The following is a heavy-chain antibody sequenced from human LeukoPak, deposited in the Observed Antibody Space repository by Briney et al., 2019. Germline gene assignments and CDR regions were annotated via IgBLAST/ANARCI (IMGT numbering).Heavy chain of an antibody. CDR1: GYTFTGYY. CDR2: INPNSGGT. Sequence: ALVKVSCKASGYTFTGYYMHWVRQAPGQGLEWMGWINPNSGGTNYAQKFQGRVTMTRDTSISTAYMELSRLRSDDTAVYYCARDRHQLLPGEDYWGQGTLVTVSS. J-gene: IGHJ4*02. D-gene: IGHD2-2*01. V-gene: IGHV1-2*02. CDR3: ARDRHQLLPGEDY.